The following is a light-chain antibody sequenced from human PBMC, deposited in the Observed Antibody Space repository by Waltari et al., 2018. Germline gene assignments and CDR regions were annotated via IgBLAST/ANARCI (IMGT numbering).Light chain of an antibody. CDR1: QSVSSSY. J-gene: IGKJ4*01. CDR3: QQYGSSPRT. Sequence: EIVLTKSPGTLSLSPGERATLSCRASQSVSSSYLAWYQQKPGQAPRLLIYGASSRATGIPDRFSGSGSGTDFTLTISRLEPEDFAVYYCQQYGSSPRTFGGGTKVEIK. V-gene: IGKV3-20*01. CDR2: GAS.